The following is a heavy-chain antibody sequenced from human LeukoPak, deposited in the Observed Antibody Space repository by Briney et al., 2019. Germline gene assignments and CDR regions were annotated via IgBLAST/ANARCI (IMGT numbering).Heavy chain of an antibody. CDR2: ISSNGGST. CDR1: GFTFSSYA. Sequence: GGSLRLSCSASGFTFSSYAMHWVRQAPGKGLEYVSAISSNGGSTHYAESVKGRFTISRDNSKNTLYLQMSSLRAEDTAVYYCVGTAMVKGFFDYWGQGTLVTVSS. V-gene: IGHV3-64D*06. D-gene: IGHD5-18*01. CDR3: VGTAMVKGFFDY. J-gene: IGHJ4*02.